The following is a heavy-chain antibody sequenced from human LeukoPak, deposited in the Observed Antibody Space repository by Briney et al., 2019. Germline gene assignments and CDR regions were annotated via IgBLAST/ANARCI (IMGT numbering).Heavy chain of an antibody. CDR2: IKSKADGGTT. CDR1: GFTFSKAW. J-gene: IGHJ4*02. D-gene: IGHD6-6*01. V-gene: IGHV3-15*01. CDR3: ATDPAYSTSS. Sequence: GGSLRLSCAASGFTFSKAWMSWVRQAPGKGLEWVGRIKSKADGGTTDYAAPVKGRFTISRDDSKRTLYLQMNTLKTEDAAVYYCATDPAYSTSSWGQGTQVTVSS.